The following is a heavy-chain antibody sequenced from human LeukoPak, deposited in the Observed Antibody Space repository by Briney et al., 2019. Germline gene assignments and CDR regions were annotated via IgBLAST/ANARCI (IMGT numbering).Heavy chain of an antibody. CDR1: GYTFTSYY. V-gene: IGHV1-46*01. CDR3: ARVSDPGWYYGMDV. J-gene: IGHJ6*02. Sequence: GASVKVSCKASGYTFTSYYMHWVRQAPGQGLEWMGMINPSGGSTSYAQKFQGRVTMTRDTSISTAYMELSRLRSDDTAVYYCARVSDPGWYYGMDVWGQGTTVTVSS. CDR2: INPSGGST.